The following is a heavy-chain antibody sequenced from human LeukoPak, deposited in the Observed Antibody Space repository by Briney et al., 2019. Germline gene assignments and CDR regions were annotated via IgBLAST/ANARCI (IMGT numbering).Heavy chain of an antibody. CDR3: ARDLAAKT. V-gene: IGHV3-30-3*01. Sequence: QPGGSLRLSCAASGFTFSSYWMHWVRQAPGKGLEWVAVISYDGSNKYYADSVKGRFTISRDNSKNTLYLQMNSLRAEDTAVYYCARDLAAKTWGQGTLVTVSS. J-gene: IGHJ5*02. CDR1: GFTFSSYW. CDR2: ISYDGSNK.